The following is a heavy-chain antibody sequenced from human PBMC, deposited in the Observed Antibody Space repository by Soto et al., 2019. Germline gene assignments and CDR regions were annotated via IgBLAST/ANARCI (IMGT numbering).Heavy chain of an antibody. CDR1: GGTFSSYA. D-gene: IGHD2-21*02. Sequence: QVQLVQSGAEVKKPGSSVKVSCKASGGTFSSYAISWVRQAPGQGLEWMGGIIPIFGTANYAQKFQGRVTITADESTSTAYMELSSLRSEDTAVYYCATNNKGVVVVTAIRPPPGMDVWGQGTTVTVSS. CDR2: IIPIFGTA. J-gene: IGHJ6*02. CDR3: ATNNKGVVVVTAIRPPPGMDV. V-gene: IGHV1-69*12.